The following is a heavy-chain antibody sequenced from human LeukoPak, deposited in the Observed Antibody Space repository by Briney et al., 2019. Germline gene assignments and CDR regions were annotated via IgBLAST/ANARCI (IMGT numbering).Heavy chain of an antibody. J-gene: IGHJ2*01. Sequence: PSQTLSLTCTVSGGSISSGGYYWSWIRQHPGKGLEWIGYIYYSGSTYYNPSLKSRVTISVDTSKNQYSLKLGSVTAADTAVYYCARGPWFGEPLNFDLWGRGTLVTVSS. V-gene: IGHV4-31*03. D-gene: IGHD3-10*01. CDR2: IYYSGST. CDR3: ARGPWFGEPLNFDL. CDR1: GGSISSGGYY.